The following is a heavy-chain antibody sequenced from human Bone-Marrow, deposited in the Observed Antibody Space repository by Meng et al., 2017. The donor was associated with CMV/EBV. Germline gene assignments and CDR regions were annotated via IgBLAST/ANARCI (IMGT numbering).Heavy chain of an antibody. J-gene: IGHJ4*02. D-gene: IGHD1-26*01. CDR2: IYPGDSDT. V-gene: IGHV5-51*01. CDR3: AFNSGTYSTATH. CDR1: GYSFTSHW. Sequence: GESLKISCKGSGYSFTSHWIGWVRQMPGRGLEWMGIIYPGDSDTRYNPSFRGQVIISVDKSISTAYLQWSSLKASDTAIYYCAFNSGTYSTATHWGQGTLVTVSS.